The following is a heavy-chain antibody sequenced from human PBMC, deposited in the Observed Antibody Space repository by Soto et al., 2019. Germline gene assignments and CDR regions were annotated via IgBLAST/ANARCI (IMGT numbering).Heavy chain of an antibody. CDR2: MNPNSGNT. Sequence: ASVKVSCKASGYTFTSYDINWVRQATGQGLEWMGWMNPNSGNTGYAQKFQGRVTMTRNTSISTAYMELSSLRSEDTAVYYCARGRDYYGSGSYRDNWFDPWGQGTLVTVSS. CDR1: GYTFTSYD. D-gene: IGHD3-10*01. J-gene: IGHJ5*02. CDR3: ARGRDYYGSGSYRDNWFDP. V-gene: IGHV1-8*01.